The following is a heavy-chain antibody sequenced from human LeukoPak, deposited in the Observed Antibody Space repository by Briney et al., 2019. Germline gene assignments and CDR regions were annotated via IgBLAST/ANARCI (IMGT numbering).Heavy chain of an antibody. D-gene: IGHD1-14*01. J-gene: IGHJ4*02. CDR1: GGSISSYY. V-gene: IGHV4-59*01. Sequence: SETLSLTCTVSGGSISSYYWSWIRQPPGKGLEWIGYIYYSGSTNYNPSLKSRVTISVDTSKNQFSLKLSSVTAADTAVYYCARTGLPHDYWGQGTLVTVSS. CDR2: IYYSGST. CDR3: ARTGLPHDY.